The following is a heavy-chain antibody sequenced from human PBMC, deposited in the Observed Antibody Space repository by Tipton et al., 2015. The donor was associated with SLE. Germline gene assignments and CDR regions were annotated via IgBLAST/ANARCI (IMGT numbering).Heavy chain of an antibody. D-gene: IGHD3-22*01. CDR3: ARTHYYDSSAYYPDAFDI. Sequence: SLRLSCAASGFTFSDHYMDWVRQAPGKGLEWVGRTRNKANSYTTEYAASVKGRFTISRDDSKNSLYLQMNSLKTEDTAVYYCARTHYYDSSAYYPDAFDIWGQGTMVTVSS. V-gene: IGHV3-72*01. CDR1: GFTFSDHY. CDR2: TRNKANSYTT. J-gene: IGHJ3*02.